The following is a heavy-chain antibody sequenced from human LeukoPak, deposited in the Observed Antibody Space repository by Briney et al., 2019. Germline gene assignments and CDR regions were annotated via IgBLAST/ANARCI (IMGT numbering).Heavy chain of an antibody. Sequence: GGSLRLSCAASGFTFNTYTMNRVRQSPGKGLEWVSSISGSSNYIFYADSVKGRFTISRDNAKNSLYLQMNSLRAEDTAVFYCASGRFNSGWLDYWGQGTLVTVSS. CDR2: ISGSSNYI. CDR1: GFTFNTYT. CDR3: ASGRFNSGWLDY. D-gene: IGHD6-19*01. V-gene: IGHV3-21*01. J-gene: IGHJ4*02.